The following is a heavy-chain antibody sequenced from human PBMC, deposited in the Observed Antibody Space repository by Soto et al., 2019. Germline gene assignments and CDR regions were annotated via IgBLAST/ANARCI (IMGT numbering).Heavy chain of an antibody. Sequence: GASVKVSCKASGYTFTSYDINWLRQATGQGLEWMGWMNPNSGNTGYAQKFQGRVTMTRNTSISTAYMELSSLRSEDTAVYYCARVHGSSYDFWSGYPRKFDYWGQGTLVIVSS. CDR2: MNPNSGNT. J-gene: IGHJ4*02. CDR1: GYTFTSYD. V-gene: IGHV1-8*01. CDR3: ARVHGSSYDFWSGYPRKFDY. D-gene: IGHD3-3*01.